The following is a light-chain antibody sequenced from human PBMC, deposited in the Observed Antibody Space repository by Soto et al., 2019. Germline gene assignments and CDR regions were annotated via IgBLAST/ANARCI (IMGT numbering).Light chain of an antibody. V-gene: IGKV1-9*01. CDR2: AAS. J-gene: IGKJ5*01. CDR1: QDIRYY. CDR3: QQLNSYPLT. Sequence: IQLTQSPSSLSASIGDIVTITCRASQDIRYYLAWYQQKPGKATNLLIYAASTLQSGVPSRFSGSGSGTDFTLTISSLQHEDFATYFCQQLNSYPLTFGQGTRMEIK.